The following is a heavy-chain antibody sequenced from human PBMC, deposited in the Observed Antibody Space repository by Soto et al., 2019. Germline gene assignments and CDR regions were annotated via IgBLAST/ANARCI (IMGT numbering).Heavy chain of an antibody. J-gene: IGHJ3*02. V-gene: IGHV1-69*02. CDR1: GGTFSSYT. Sequence: QVQLVQSGAEVKKPGSSVKVSCKASGGTFSSYTISWVRQAPGQGLEWMGRIIPILGIANYAQKFQGRVTIPADKSTSTAYMELSSLRSEDTAVYYCARWDRYCSGGSCYSHAFDIWGQGTMVTVSS. D-gene: IGHD2-15*01. CDR2: IIPILGIA. CDR3: ARWDRYCSGGSCYSHAFDI.